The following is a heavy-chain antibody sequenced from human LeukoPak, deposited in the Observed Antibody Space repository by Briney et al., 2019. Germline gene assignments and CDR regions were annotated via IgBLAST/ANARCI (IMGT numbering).Heavy chain of an antibody. CDR2: INDNGRPI. V-gene: IGHV3-48*03. CDR1: GLTFRTSE. Sequence: GGSLRLSCVASGLTFRTSEMYWVRQAPGKGLERISYINDNGRPINYADSVKGRFTISRDNAKNLLYLQMNSLRVEDTAVYYCVKDSGGRSLSWGLGTLVTVSS. D-gene: IGHD6-19*01. J-gene: IGHJ5*02. CDR3: VKDSGGRSLS.